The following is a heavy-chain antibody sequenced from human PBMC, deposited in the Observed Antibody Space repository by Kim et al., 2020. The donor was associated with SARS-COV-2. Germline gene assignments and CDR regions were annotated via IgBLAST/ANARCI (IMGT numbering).Heavy chain of an antibody. CDR3: LFSARRGVRVRGVINGDFDY. V-gene: IGHV3-49*04. CDR1: GFTFGDYA. D-gene: IGHD3-10*01. J-gene: IGHJ4*02. Sequence: GGSLRLSCTASGFTFGDYAMSWVRQAPGKGLEWVGFIRSKTYGGTTEYAASVKGRFTISRDDSKSIAYLQMNSLKTEDTAVYYCLFSARRGVRVRGVINGDFDYWGQGTLVTVSS. CDR2: IRSKTYGGTT.